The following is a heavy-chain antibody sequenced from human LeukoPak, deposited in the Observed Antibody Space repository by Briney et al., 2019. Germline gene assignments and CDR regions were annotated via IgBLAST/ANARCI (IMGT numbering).Heavy chain of an antibody. D-gene: IGHD6-19*01. J-gene: IGHJ4*02. CDR3: ARGLELNFRSWQIAARPYSSSN. Sequence: ASVKVSCKASGYTFTSYDINWVRQATGQGLEWMGWMNPNSGNTGYAQKFQGRVTMTRSTSISTAYMELSSLRSEDTAVYYCARGLELNFRSWQIAARPYSSSNWGQGTLVTVSS. CDR2: MNPNSGNT. V-gene: IGHV1-8*01. CDR1: GYTFTSYD.